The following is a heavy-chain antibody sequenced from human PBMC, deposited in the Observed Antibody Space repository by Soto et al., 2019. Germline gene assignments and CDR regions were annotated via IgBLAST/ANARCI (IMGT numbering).Heavy chain of an antibody. CDR1: GGTFSSYA. V-gene: IGHV1-69*13. D-gene: IGHD3-10*01. CDR2: IIPIFGTA. CDR3: ARAAKEYYYGSGSYYPFDY. J-gene: IGHJ4*02. Sequence: SAKVSCKASGGTFSSYAISWVRQAPGQGLEWMGGIIPIFGTANYAQKFQGRVTVTADESTSTAYMELSSLRSEDTAVYYCARAAKEYYYGSGSYYPFDYWGQGTLVTVSS.